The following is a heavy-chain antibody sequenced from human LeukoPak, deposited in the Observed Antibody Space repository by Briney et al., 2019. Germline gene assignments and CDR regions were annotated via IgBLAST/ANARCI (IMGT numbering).Heavy chain of an antibody. J-gene: IGHJ3*02. CDR3: ARAGIAAAGTYGAFDI. CDR1: GGSISSYY. D-gene: IGHD6-13*01. V-gene: IGHV4-59*01. Sequence: PSETLSLTCTVSGGSISSYYWIWIRQPPGKGREWIGYIYYSGSTNYNPSLKSRVTISVDTSKNQFSLKLSSVTAADTAVYYCARAGIAAAGTYGAFDIWGQGTMVTVSS. CDR2: IYYSGST.